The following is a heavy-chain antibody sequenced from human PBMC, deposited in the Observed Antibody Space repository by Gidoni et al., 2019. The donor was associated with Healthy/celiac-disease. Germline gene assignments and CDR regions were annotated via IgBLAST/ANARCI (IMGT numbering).Heavy chain of an antibody. J-gene: IGHJ3*02. Sequence: EVQLVQSGAEVKKPGESLKIFCKGSGSSFTSYWIGWVRQMPGKGLEWMGIIYPGNSDTRYSPSFQGQVTISADKSISTAYLQWSSLKASDTAMYYCARRLDDFVAANDAFDIWGQGTMVTVSS. CDR3: ARRLDDFVAANDAFDI. D-gene: IGHD3-3*01. CDR2: IYPGNSDT. V-gene: IGHV5-51*01. CDR1: GSSFTSYW.